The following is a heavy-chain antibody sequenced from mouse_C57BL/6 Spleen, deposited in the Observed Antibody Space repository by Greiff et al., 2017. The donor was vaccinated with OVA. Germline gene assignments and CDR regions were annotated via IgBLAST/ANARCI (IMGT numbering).Heavy chain of an antibody. CDR1: GFTFSDYG. CDR3: ARHNGSSYRYFDV. J-gene: IGHJ1*03. Sequence: EVKLMESGGGLVQPGGSLKLSCAASGFTFSDYGMAWVRQAPRKGPEWVAFISNLAYSIYYADTVTGRFTISRENAKNTLYLEMSSLRSEDTAMYYCARHNGSSYRYFDVWGTGTTVTVSS. D-gene: IGHD1-1*01. CDR2: ISNLAYSI. V-gene: IGHV5-15*01.